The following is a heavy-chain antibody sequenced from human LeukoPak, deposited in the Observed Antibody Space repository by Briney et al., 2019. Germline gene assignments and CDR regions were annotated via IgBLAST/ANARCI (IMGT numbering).Heavy chain of an antibody. V-gene: IGHV1-69*05. CDR1: GGTFSSYA. CDR3: ARSDCSSSRCYLSDYYFYMDV. CDR2: IIPMFGTA. Sequence: GASVKVSCKASGGTFSSYAISWVRQAPGQGLEWMGGIIPMFGTANYAQKFQGRVTVTTDESTSTAYMELSSLRSDDTAVYYCARSDCSSSRCYLSDYYFYMDVWGKGTTVTVSS. D-gene: IGHD2-2*01. J-gene: IGHJ6*03.